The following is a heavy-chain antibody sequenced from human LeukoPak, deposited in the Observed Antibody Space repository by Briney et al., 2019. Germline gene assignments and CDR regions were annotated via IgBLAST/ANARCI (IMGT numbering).Heavy chain of an antibody. D-gene: IGHD1-26*01. CDR1: GFTVSSNY. CDR3: AKDASGSYYYFDY. Sequence: GGSLRLSCAASGFTVSSNYMSWVRQAPGKGLEWVSVIYSGGSTYYADSVKGRFTISRDNSKNTLYLQMNSLRAEDTAVYYCAKDASGSYYYFDYWGQGTLVTVSS. V-gene: IGHV3-53*01. CDR2: IYSGGST. J-gene: IGHJ4*02.